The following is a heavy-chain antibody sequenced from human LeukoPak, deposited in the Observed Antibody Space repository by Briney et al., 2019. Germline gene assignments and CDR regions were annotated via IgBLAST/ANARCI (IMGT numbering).Heavy chain of an antibody. V-gene: IGHV3-48*02. CDR2: ISSSGSTI. Sequence: GGSLRLSCAASGLAFSNYNMNWVRQAPGKGLEWVSYISSSGSTIYYADSVKGRFTISRDNAKNSLYLQMNSLRDEDTAVYYCARTRSDFWSGYLDQWGQGTLVTVSS. CDR1: GLAFSNYN. J-gene: IGHJ4*02. D-gene: IGHD3-3*01. CDR3: ARTRSDFWSGYLDQ.